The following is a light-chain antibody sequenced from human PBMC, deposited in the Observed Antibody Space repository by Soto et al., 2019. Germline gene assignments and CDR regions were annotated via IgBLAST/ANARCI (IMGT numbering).Light chain of an antibody. V-gene: IGLV2-23*02. CDR2: EVT. CDR1: SSDVGSYNL. CDR3: CSYAGSRTWV. J-gene: IGLJ3*02. Sequence: QSALTQPASVSGSPGQSITISCTGTSSDVGSYNLVSWYQQHPGKAPKLMISEVTKRPSGISARFSGSKSGNTASLTISGLQAEDESDYYCCSYAGSRTWVFGGGTKLTVL.